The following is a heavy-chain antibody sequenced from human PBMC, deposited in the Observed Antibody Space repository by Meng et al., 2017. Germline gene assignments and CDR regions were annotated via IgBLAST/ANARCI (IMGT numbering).Heavy chain of an antibody. CDR1: GFTFDDYG. Sequence: GESLKISCAASGFTFDDYGMSWVRQAPGKGLEWVSGINWNGGSTGYADSVKGRFTISRDNAKNSLYLQMNSLRAEDTALYYCARFYFGYSYGPHHFDYWGQGTRVTVSS. CDR2: INWNGGST. D-gene: IGHD5-18*01. V-gene: IGHV3-20*04. CDR3: ARFYFGYSYGPHHFDY. J-gene: IGHJ4*02.